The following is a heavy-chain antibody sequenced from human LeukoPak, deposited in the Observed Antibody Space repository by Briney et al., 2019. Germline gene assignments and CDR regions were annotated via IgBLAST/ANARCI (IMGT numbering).Heavy chain of an antibody. D-gene: IGHD2-2*01. CDR2: TYYRSKWYN. Sequence: SQTLSLTCAISGDRVSSNSAAWNWIRQSPSRGLEWLGSTYYRSKWYNDYAVSVKSRITINPATSKNQFSLQLNSVTPEDTAVYYCARGLGVVVPAARSWFDPWGQGTLVTVSS. CDR1: GDRVSSNSAA. J-gene: IGHJ5*02. V-gene: IGHV6-1*01. CDR3: ARGLGVVVPAARSWFDP.